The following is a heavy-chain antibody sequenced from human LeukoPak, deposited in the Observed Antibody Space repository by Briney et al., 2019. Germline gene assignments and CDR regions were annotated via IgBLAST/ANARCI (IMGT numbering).Heavy chain of an antibody. V-gene: IGHV4-4*02. J-gene: IGHJ4*02. Sequence: SETLSLTCAVSGGSISSSNWWSWVRQPPGKGLEWIGEIYHSGSTNYNPSLKSRVTISVDKSKNQFSLKLSSVTAADTAVYYCARVQVGYCTNGVCPYYFDYWGQGTLVTVSS. CDR2: IYHSGST. CDR3: ARVQVGYCTNGVCPYYFDY. D-gene: IGHD2-8*01. CDR1: GGSISSSNW.